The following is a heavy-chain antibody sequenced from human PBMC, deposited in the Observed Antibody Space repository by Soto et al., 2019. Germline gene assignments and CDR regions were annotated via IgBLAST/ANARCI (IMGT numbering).Heavy chain of an antibody. Sequence: QITLKESGPTLVKPTQTLTLTCTFSGFSLSTTGVGVGWIRQPPGKALEWLALVYWDADKRYNLFLKSRLAITKDTSKNHVVLTITNRDPVDTATYYCANAAFREFVGAFGYWGQGTLVSVSS. V-gene: IGHV2-5*02. CDR3: ANAAFREFVGAFGY. J-gene: IGHJ4*02. CDR1: GFSLSTTGVG. CDR2: VYWDADK. D-gene: IGHD3-10*01.